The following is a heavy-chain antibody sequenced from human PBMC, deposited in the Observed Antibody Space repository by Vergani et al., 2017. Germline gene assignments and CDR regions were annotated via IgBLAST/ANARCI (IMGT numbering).Heavy chain of an antibody. CDR1: GYSISSVYY. Sequence: QVQLQESGPGLVKPSETLSLTCTVSGYSISSVYYWGWIRQPPGKGLEWIGSIYHSGSTYYNPSLKSRVTISVDTSKNQFSLKLSSVTAADTAVYYCARVVAVDYYDSSGYPFDYWGQGTLVTVSS. CDR3: ARVVAVDYYDSSGYPFDY. CDR2: IYHSGST. V-gene: IGHV4-38-2*02. J-gene: IGHJ4*02. D-gene: IGHD3-22*01.